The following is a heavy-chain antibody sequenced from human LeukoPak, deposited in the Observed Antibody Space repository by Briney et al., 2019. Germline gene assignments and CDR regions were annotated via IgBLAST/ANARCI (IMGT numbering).Heavy chain of an antibody. D-gene: IGHD3-22*01. CDR3: ARGGDYYDSSGHSAHFDY. J-gene: IGHJ4*02. CDR1: GYTFTSYD. Sequence: ASVKVSCKASGYTFTSYDINWVRQATGQGLEWMGWVNPNSGNTGYAQKFQGRVTMTRNTSISTAYMELSSLRSEDTAVYYCARGGDYYDSSGHSAHFDYWGQGTLVTVSS. CDR2: VNPNSGNT. V-gene: IGHV1-8*01.